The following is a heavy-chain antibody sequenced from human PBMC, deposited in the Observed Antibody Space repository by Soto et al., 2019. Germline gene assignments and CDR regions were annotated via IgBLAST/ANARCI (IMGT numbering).Heavy chain of an antibody. CDR1: GGSISAAGDS. CDR2: IYHIGTF. J-gene: IGHJ5*02. CDR3: ARAQFYSGSGRYNNLMFDP. Sequence: SATLSLTCAVSGGSISAAGDSWSWIRQPPGGGLEWIGYIYHIGTFLYNPSLKTRLTMSLDRSNNQFSLTLNSVTAADTAVYYRARAQFYSGSGRYNNLMFDPWGQGTQVTVSS. D-gene: IGHD3-10*01. V-gene: IGHV4-30-2*01.